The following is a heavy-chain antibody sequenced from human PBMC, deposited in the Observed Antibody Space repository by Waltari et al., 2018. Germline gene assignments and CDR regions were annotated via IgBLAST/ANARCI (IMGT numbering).Heavy chain of an antibody. V-gene: IGHV3-30*18. CDR2: ISYDGNNK. CDR1: GFIFRGYG. D-gene: IGHD6-19*01. J-gene: IGHJ4*02. CDR3: AKDLSVVVAGIFAY. Sequence: QVQLVESGGGVVQSARSLRLSGVATGFIFRGYGLHWVRQAPGKGLEWVAFISYDGNNKYYADSVKGRFPISRDNSKNTLSLQMNSLRAEDTAVYYCAKDLSVVVAGIFAYWGQGALVTVSS.